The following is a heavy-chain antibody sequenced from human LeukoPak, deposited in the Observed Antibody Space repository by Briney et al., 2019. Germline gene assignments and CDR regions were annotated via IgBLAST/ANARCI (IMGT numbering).Heavy chain of an antibody. CDR1: GFTFSSYG. D-gene: IGHD6-13*01. CDR3: ARYYIAAAGILGYYYYYYMDV. J-gene: IGHJ6*03. CDR2: IRYDGSNK. V-gene: IGHV3-30*02. Sequence: PGGSLRLSCAASGFTFSSYGMHWVRQAPGKGLEWVAFIRYDGSNKYYADSVKGRFTISRDNSKNTLYLQMNSLRAEDTAVYYCARYYIAAAGILGYYYYYYMDVWGKGTTVTVSS.